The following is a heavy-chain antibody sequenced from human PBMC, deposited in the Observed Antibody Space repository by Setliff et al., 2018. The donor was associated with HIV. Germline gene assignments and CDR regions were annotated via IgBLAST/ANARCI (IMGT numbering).Heavy chain of an antibody. CDR2: IYWNDDK. D-gene: IGHD6-6*01. Sequence: ESGPTLVNPTETLTLTCTVSGFSLSNARMGVSWIRQPPGKALEWLALIYWNDDKRYSPSLKSRLTITKDTSKNQVVLTMTNMDPVDTATYYCAHVGSSYFDYWGQGTLVTVSS. J-gene: IGHJ4*02. CDR1: GFSLSNARMG. V-gene: IGHV2-5*01. CDR3: AHVGSSYFDY.